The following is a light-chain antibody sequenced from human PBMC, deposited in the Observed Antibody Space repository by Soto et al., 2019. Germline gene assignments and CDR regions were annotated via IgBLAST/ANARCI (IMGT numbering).Light chain of an antibody. CDR1: SSDVGGYKY. Sequence: QSALTQPPSASGSPGQSVTISCTGTSSDVGGYKYDSWYQQHPGKAPKLMIYEVSKRPSGVPDRFSGSKSGNTASLTVSGLQAEDEADYYCSSYAGSNFPYVFGTGTKVTVL. J-gene: IGLJ1*01. V-gene: IGLV2-8*01. CDR2: EVS. CDR3: SSYAGSNFPYV.